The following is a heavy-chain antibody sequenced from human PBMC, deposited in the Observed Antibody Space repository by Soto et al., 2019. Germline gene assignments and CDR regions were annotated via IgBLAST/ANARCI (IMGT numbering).Heavy chain of an antibody. V-gene: IGHV4-4*02. J-gene: IGHJ3*02. CDR3: AYRPGWYRLDS. Sequence: QVHLQESGQGLVKPSETLSLTCAVSGVSINIPYWWNWVRQPPGKGLEWIVDVYHDGGNNDNPSLNRLVTISLDDAKNLFSLSLTAVTPTATAIYYFAYRPGWYRLDSWCQGRIITVSS. CDR1: GVSINIPYW. CDR2: VYHDGGN. D-gene: IGHD6-19*01.